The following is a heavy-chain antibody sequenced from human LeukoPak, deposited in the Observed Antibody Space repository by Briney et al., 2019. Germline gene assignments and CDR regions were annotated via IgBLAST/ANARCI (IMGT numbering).Heavy chain of an antibody. CDR2: FDPEDGET. J-gene: IGHJ4*02. CDR3: ARGPGPEGPYSGSSSSFLSTY. D-gene: IGHD6-6*01. CDR1: GYTLTELS. V-gene: IGHV1-24*01. Sequence: ASVKVSCKVSGYTLTELSMHWVRQAPGKGLEWMGGFDPEDGETIYAQKFQGRVTITADKSTSTAYMELSSLRSEDTAVYYCARGPGPEGPYSGSSSSFLSTYWGQGTLVTVSS.